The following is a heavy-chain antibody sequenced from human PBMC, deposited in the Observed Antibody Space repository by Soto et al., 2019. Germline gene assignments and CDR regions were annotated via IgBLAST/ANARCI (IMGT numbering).Heavy chain of an antibody. J-gene: IGHJ4*02. V-gene: IGHV4-39*01. D-gene: IGHD6-13*01. CDR3: ARRGRIAAAGYYY. CDR2: IYYSGST. CDR1: GGSIRSRRYY. Sequence: ETLSLTCTFSGGSIRSRRYYWGWIRQPPGKGLEWIGSIYYSGSTYYNPSLKSRVTISVDTSKNQFSLKLSSVTAADTAVYYCARRGRIAAAGYYYWGQGTLVTVSS.